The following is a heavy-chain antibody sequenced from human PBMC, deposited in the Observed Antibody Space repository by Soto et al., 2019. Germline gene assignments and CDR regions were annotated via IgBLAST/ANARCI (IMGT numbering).Heavy chain of an antibody. D-gene: IGHD1-26*01. V-gene: IGHV4-31*03. Sequence: SETLSLTCTVSGVSISSGGYYWRWIRQHPGKGLEWIGYIYYSGSTYYNPSLKSRVTISVDTSKNQFSLKLSSVTAADTAVYYCAREGGIVGATAADYWGQGTLVSVSS. CDR1: GVSISSGGYY. J-gene: IGHJ4*02. CDR3: AREGGIVGATAADY. CDR2: IYYSGST.